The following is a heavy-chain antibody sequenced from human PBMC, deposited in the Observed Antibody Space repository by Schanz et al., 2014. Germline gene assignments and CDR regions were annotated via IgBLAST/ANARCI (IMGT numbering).Heavy chain of an antibody. CDR3: ARVPEPGWFDP. CDR2: IYYRGNT. J-gene: IGHJ5*02. CDR1: GDSISSAY. Sequence: QVQLQESGPGLVEPSQTLSLTCTVSGDSISSAYWSWIRQHPGKGLEWIGFIYYRGNTYYNPSLKSRVSISLDPSKTQFFLNLNSLTAADTAVYYCARVPEPGWFDPWGQGTLVTVS. V-gene: IGHV4-31*03. D-gene: IGHD1-26*01.